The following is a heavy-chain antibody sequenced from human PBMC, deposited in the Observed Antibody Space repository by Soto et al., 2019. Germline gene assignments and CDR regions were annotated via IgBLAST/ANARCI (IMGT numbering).Heavy chain of an antibody. Sequence: GGSLRLSCAASGFTFSSYAMSWVRQAPGKGLEWVSAISGSGGSTYYADSVKGRFTISRDNSKNTLYLQMNSLRAEDTAVYYCAKDRARLTVTRLFDYWGQGTLVTVSS. D-gene: IGHD4-17*01. CDR3: AKDRARLTVTRLFDY. CDR1: GFTFSSYA. V-gene: IGHV3-23*01. CDR2: ISGSGGST. J-gene: IGHJ4*02.